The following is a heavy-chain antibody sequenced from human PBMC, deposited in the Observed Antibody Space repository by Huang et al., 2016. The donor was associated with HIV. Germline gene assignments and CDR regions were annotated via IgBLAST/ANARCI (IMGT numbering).Heavy chain of an antibody. V-gene: IGHV4-39*01. Sequence: QLLLQESGPGLVKPSEALALTCAVSGGSIRSSDYHWGWIRQPPGKGLGWIGSIYYKGSTHYSPSVKSRGTRAVDTSKNLFFLNLTSMTAADTAVYYCARHREGPVAYYSGWGSHLNYMDVWGRGRTVVVSS. CDR2: IYYKGST. CDR1: GGSIRSSDYH. D-gene: IGHD3-10*01. J-gene: IGHJ6*03. CDR3: ARHREGPVAYYSGWGSHLNYMDV.